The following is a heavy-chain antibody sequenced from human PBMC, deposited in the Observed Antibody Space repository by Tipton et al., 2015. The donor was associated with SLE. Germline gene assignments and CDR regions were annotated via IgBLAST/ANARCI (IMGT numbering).Heavy chain of an antibody. J-gene: IGHJ4*02. CDR1: GFIFSNYA. CDR3: ARDRTTMVQGVAFDY. V-gene: IGHV3-23*01. Sequence: SLRLSCAASGFIFSNYAMTWVRQAPGKGLEWVSAIRGSGGSTYYTDSVKGRFTISRDNAKNTLYLQMNSLRAEDTAVYYCARDRTTMVQGVAFDYWGQGTLVTVSS. CDR2: IRGSGGST. D-gene: IGHD3-10*01.